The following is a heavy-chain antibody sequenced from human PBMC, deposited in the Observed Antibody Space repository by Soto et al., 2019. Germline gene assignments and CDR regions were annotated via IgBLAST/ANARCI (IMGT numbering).Heavy chain of an antibody. CDR1: GFTFSSYA. Sequence: EVQLLESGGGLVQPGGSLRLSCAASGFTFSSYAMSWVRQAPGKGLEWVSAISGSGGSTYYADSVKGRFTISRDNSKNTLYLQMNSLRAEATAVYYCAKRLSSGWCFDYWGQGTLVTVSS. J-gene: IGHJ4*02. V-gene: IGHV3-23*01. CDR3: AKRLSSGWCFDY. CDR2: ISGSGGST. D-gene: IGHD6-19*01.